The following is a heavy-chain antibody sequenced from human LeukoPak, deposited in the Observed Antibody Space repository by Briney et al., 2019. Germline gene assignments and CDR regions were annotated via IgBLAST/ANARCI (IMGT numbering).Heavy chain of an antibody. D-gene: IGHD3-10*01. CDR1: GGSTSSYY. J-gene: IGHJ5*02. CDR2: IYYSGIT. Sequence: SETLSLTSTVSGGSTSSYYCSWSRQPPGKRLEWIGYIYYSGITNYKPSLKSRVTISADTSKNQISMKLSSVTAADTAVYYCARGGYYGSGNDFRFDPWGQGTLVTVSS. CDR3: ARGGYYGSGNDFRFDP. V-gene: IGHV4-59*01.